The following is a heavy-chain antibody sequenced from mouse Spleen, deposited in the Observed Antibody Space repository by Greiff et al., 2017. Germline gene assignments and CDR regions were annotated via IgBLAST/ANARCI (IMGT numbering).Heavy chain of an antibody. CDR2: IYPSDSET. J-gene: IGHJ1*01. Sequence: QVQLQQPGAELVRPGSSVKLSCKASGYTFTSYWMDWVKQRPGQGLEWIGNIYPSDSETHYNQKFKDKATLTVDKSSSTAYMQLSSLTSEDSAVYYCARETLIHYYGYGYFDVWGAGTTVTVSS. CDR3: ARETLIHYYGYGYFDV. CDR1: GYTFTSYW. V-gene: IGHV1-61*01. D-gene: IGHD1-2*01.